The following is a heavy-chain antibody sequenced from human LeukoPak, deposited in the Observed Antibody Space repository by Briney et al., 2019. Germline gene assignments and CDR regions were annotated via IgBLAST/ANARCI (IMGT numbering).Heavy chain of an antibody. J-gene: IGHJ4*02. CDR3: AKRGGFFDT. V-gene: IGHV3-7*01. CDR1: GFTFKNYW. Sequence: GGSLRLSCAVSGFTFKNYWMTWVRQAPGKGLEWVANIEEDGTDKYYVDSVVGRFTISRDNAQNLLYLHVNSLRAEDTGVYYCAKRGGFFDTWGQGTLVTASS. CDR2: IEEDGTDK.